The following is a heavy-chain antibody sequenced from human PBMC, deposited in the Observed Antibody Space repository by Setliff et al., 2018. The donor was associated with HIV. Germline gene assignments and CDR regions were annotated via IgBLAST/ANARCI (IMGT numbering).Heavy chain of an antibody. CDR1: GASISSYY. J-gene: IGHJ3*02. D-gene: IGHD3-10*01. CDR3: ARGLWFGDLWAPFGAFDI. V-gene: IGHV4-59*01. CDR2: IYYSGST. Sequence: PSETLSLTCTVSGASISSYYWSWIRQPPGKGLEWIGNIYYSGSTNYNPSLKSRVTISVDTSKNQFSLKLSSVTAADTAVYYCARGLWFGDLWAPFGAFDIWGQGTMVTVSS.